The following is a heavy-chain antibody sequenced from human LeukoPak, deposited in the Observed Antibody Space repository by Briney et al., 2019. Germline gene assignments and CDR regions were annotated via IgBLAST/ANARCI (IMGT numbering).Heavy chain of an antibody. CDR2: ITGSGGNT. V-gene: IGHV3-23*01. J-gene: IGHJ4*02. Sequence: PGGSLRLSCAASGFSFSSLAMSWVRQTPGKGLEWVSAITGSGGNTYYADSVKGRFTISRDNSKNTLYLQMNSLRAEDTAVYYCAKAGAVVVVAAKYFDYWGQGTLVTVSS. CDR1: GFSFSSLA. CDR3: AKAGAVVVVAAKYFDY. D-gene: IGHD2-15*01.